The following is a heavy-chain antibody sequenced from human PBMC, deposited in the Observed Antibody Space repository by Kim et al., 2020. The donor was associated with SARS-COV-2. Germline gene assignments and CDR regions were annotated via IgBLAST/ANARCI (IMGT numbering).Heavy chain of an antibody. CDR3: SRNPT. CDR2: FSNDGNQK. CDR1: GFSFSVYN. J-gene: IGHJ2*01. V-gene: IGHV3-30-3*01. Sequence: GGSLRLSCVVSGFSFSVYNIHWVRQAPGKGLEWVGVFSNDGNQKSYAEPLKGRFTHSHENFQHTPNLPNDNLEPEDTAVQSCSRNPTWGR.